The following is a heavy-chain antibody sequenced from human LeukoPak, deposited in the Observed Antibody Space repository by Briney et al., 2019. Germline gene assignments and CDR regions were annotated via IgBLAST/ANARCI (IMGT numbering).Heavy chain of an antibody. D-gene: IGHD6-13*01. CDR1: GFTFDDYA. CDR3: ARDWYRAIDY. J-gene: IGHJ4*02. V-gene: IGHV3-9*01. CDR2: ISWNSGSI. Sequence: GGSLRLSCAASGFTFDDYAMHWVRQAPGRGLEWVSGISWNSGSIGYADSVKGRFTISRDNAKNTLYLEMNSLRVEDTAVYYCARDWYRAIDYWGQGTLVTVSS.